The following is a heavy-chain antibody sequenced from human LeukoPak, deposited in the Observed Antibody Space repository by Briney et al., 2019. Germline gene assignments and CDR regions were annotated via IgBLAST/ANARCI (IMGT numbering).Heavy chain of an antibody. J-gene: IGHJ4*02. V-gene: IGHV3-30*02. CDR2: IRYDGSNK. Sequence: PGGSLRLSCAASGFTFSSYGMHWVRQAPGKGLEWVAFIRYDGSNKYYADSVKGRFTISRDNSKNTLYLQMNSLRAEDTAVYYCAKDIGSSSFFFDYWGQGTLVTVSA. CDR3: AKDIGSSSFFFDY. D-gene: IGHD6-13*01. CDR1: GFTFSSYG.